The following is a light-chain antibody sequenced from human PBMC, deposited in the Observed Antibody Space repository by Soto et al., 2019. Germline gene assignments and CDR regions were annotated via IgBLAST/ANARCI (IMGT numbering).Light chain of an antibody. CDR3: QKYSSVPV. J-gene: IGKJ3*01. CDR1: QGIRNF. Sequence: DIQMTQSPTSLSASVGDRVTITCRASQGIRNFVAWYQQKPGKAPKLLIYASYTFQSGVPSRFSGSGSGTHFTLTINSLQPEDVATYSCQKYSSVPVFGPGTKVEIK. V-gene: IGKV1-27*01. CDR2: ASY.